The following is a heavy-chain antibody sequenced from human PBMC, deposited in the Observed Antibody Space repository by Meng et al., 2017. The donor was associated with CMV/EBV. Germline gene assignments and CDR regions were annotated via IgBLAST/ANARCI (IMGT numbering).Heavy chain of an antibody. CDR3: ARDLLGYCSSTSCPPY. Sequence: LSLTCAASGFTFSSYSMNWVRRAPGKGLEWVSSISSSSSYIYYADSVKGRFTISRDNAKNSLYLQMNSLRAEDTAVYYCARDLLGYCSSTSCPPYWGQGTLVTVSS. CDR1: GFTFSSYS. D-gene: IGHD2-2*01. CDR2: ISSSSSYI. V-gene: IGHV3-21*01. J-gene: IGHJ4*02.